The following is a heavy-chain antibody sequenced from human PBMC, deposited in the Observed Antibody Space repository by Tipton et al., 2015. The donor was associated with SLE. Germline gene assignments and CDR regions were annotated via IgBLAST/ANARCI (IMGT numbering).Heavy chain of an antibody. J-gene: IGHJ4*02. V-gene: IGHV4-34*01. Sequence: TLSLTCAVYGGSFSGYYWSWIRQPPGKGLEWFGEINHSGSTNYNPSLESRVAISVDTSKNQLSLKLSSVTAADTAVYYCSRARGSSSSGPYWGQGTLVTVSS. CDR3: SRARGSSSSGPY. CDR2: INHSGST. CDR1: GGSFSGYY. D-gene: IGHD6-6*01.